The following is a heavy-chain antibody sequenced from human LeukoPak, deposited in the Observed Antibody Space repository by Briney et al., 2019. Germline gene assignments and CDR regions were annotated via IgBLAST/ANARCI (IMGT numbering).Heavy chain of an antibody. CDR2: INTSESI. D-gene: IGHD3/OR15-3a*01. V-gene: IGHV4-34*01. J-gene: IGHJ4*02. CDR3: ARRVGLGKYYFDY. Sequence: SETLSLTCAVHGASLRDYYWSWIRQTPGKGLEWIGEINTSESINYNPSLRSRVSLSIDASRNQFFLRVTSVTAADTGVFYCARRVGLGKYYFDYWGQGALATVSS. CDR1: GASLRDYY.